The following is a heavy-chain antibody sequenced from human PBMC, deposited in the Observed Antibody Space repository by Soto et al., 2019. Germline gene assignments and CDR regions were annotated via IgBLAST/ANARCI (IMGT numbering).Heavy chain of an antibody. CDR3: ARFLGGIPARPFDY. CDR1: GFTLSDSY. J-gene: IGHJ4*02. V-gene: IGHV3-11*01. CDR2: ISGSSITI. D-gene: IGHD6-6*01. Sequence: QVQLVESGGGLVKPGGSVRLSCAASGFTLSDSYMSWVRQAPGKGLEWLSYISGSSITISHADSVKGRFTISRDNDKNSVYLQMDSLRAEDTAVYYCARFLGGIPARPFDYWGQGTLVTVSS.